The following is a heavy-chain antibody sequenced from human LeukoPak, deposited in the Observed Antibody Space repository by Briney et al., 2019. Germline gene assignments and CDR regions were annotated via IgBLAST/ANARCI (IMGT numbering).Heavy chain of an antibody. Sequence: TGGSLRLSCVASGFTFSRFEMNWVRQAPGKGLEWISHISTGTYIAYTDSVKGRFTISRDNAKNSLYLQMNSLRAEDTGVYYCASSLGSHDYWGQGTLVTVSS. J-gene: IGHJ4*02. D-gene: IGHD3-16*01. CDR2: ISTGTYI. CDR1: GFTFSRFE. V-gene: IGHV3-48*03. CDR3: ASSLGSHDY.